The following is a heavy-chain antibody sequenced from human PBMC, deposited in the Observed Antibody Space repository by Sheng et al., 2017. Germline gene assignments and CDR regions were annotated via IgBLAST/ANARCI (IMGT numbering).Heavy chain of an antibody. CDR1: GFTFSMFA. J-gene: IGHJ4*01. V-gene: IGHV3-23*04. CDR2: ISGTGEKI. CDR3: AKDERDGWELGEQ. Sequence: EVQLVESGGGLVQPGRSLRLSCTGSGFTFSMFAMSWVRQAPGKGLEWVSTISGTGEKIWDADSVKGRFTISRDNSKNTLYLQMNSLRAEDTAVYYCAKDERDGWELGEQWGHGTLVTVSS. D-gene: IGHD3-16*01.